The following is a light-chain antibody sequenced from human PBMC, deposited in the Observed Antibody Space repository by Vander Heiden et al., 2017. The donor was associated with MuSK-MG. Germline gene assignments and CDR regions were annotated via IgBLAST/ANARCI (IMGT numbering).Light chain of an antibody. CDR3: QRYDRTPYT. CDR2: GAS. CDR1: RGISNS. J-gene: IGKJ2*01. V-gene: IGKV1-NL1*01. Sequence: DIQMTQSPSSLSASVGDRVTITCRASRGISNSLAWYQQKPGKGPKLLLYGASRLERGVPSRFSGSGSGTDYTLTISSLHPEDFATYYCQRYDRTPYTFGQGTKLEIK.